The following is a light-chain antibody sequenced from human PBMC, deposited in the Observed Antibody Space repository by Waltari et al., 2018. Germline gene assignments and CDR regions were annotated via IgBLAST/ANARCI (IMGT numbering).Light chain of an antibody. J-gene: IGKJ1*01. V-gene: IGKV3-20*01. CDR2: GAS. CDR1: QSVGTY. Sequence: DIVLTQSPGTLSLSPGERATLSCRASQSVGTYLAWYQQKPGQAPRLLIYGASNRATGIPERFSGSGSGTDFSLTISRLEPEDFAVYYCQKYVNLPATFGQGTKVEIK. CDR3: QKYVNLPAT.